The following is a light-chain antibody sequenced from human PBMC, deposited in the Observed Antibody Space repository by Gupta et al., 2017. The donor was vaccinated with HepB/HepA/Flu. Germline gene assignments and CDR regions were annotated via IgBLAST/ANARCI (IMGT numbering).Light chain of an antibody. Sequence: QSVLTQPPSASVTPGQRVTISCSGSSSNIGSNYVYWYQQFPGTAPKLLMYRNNQRPSGVPDRISGSKSGTSASLAISGLRSEDEADYYCAVWDDSLSGVIFGGGTKLTVL. V-gene: IGLV1-47*01. J-gene: IGLJ2*01. CDR2: RNN. CDR3: AVWDDSLSGVI. CDR1: SSNIGSNY.